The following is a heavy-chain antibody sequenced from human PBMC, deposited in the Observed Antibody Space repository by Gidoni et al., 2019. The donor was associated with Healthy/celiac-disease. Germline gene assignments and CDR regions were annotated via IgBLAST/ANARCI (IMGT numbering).Heavy chain of an antibody. V-gene: IGHV5-51*01. CDR3: ARHGEWRQWLVLGPEYYYYYGMDV. D-gene: IGHD6-19*01. CDR2: IYPGDSDT. CDR1: GYSFTSYW. Sequence: EVQLVQSGAEVKKPGESLKISCKGSGYSFTSYWIGWVRQMPGKGLEWMGIIYPGDSDTRYSPSFQGQVTISADKSISTAYLQWSSLKASDTAMYYCARHGEWRQWLVLGPEYYYYYGMDVWGQGTTVTVSS. J-gene: IGHJ6*02.